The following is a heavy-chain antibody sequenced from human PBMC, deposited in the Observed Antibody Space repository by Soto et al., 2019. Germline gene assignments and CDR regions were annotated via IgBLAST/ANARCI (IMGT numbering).Heavy chain of an antibody. CDR2: IIPIFGTA. CDR1: GGTFSSYA. D-gene: IGHD2-15*01. J-gene: IGHJ6*02. CDR3: ARDRPALLLTYYGMDV. Sequence: QVQLVQSGAEVKKPGSSVKVSCKASGGTFSSYAISWVRQAPGQGLEWMGGIIPIFGTANYEQKFQGRVTITADESTSTAYMGLSSLRSEDTAVYYCARDRPALLLTYYGMDVWGQGTTVTVSS. V-gene: IGHV1-69*01.